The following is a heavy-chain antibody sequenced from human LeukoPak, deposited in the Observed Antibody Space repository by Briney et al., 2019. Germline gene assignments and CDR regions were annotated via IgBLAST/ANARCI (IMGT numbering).Heavy chain of an antibody. D-gene: IGHD1-26*01. Sequence: GGSLRLSCVVSGIPFSDYYMNWIRLAPGKGLEWISYISASSSYTDYADSVKGRFTISRDNAKNTLYLQMNSLRAEDTAVYYCARDAEGASDSWGQGTLVTVPS. CDR1: GIPFSDYY. CDR2: ISASSSYT. CDR3: ARDAEGASDS. J-gene: IGHJ4*02. V-gene: IGHV3-11*06.